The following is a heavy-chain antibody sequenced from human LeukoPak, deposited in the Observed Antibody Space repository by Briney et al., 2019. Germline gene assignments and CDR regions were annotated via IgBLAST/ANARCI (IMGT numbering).Heavy chain of an antibody. D-gene: IGHD3-10*01. Sequence: QSGGSLRLSCAASGLTFSPHYMDWVRQSPGQGLEWVSLIRNKANGYTTIYAASVKGRFTISRDDSKNSVYLQMDSLKTEDTAVYYCGDLGSAGTDHWGQGTLVTVSS. J-gene: IGHJ4*02. CDR1: GLTFSPHY. CDR2: IRNKANGYTT. V-gene: IGHV3-72*01. CDR3: GDLGSAGTDH.